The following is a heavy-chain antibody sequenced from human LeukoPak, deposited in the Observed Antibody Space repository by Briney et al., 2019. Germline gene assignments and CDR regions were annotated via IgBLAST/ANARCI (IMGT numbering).Heavy chain of an antibody. D-gene: IGHD6-19*01. V-gene: IGHV1-46*01. CDR3: ARGRWERSGWYYLDY. Sequence: ASVKVSCKASGYTFTSYYMHWVRQAPGQGLEWMGIINPSGGSTSCAQKFQGRVTITRDTSASTSDMDLSSLGSEDTAVYYCARGRWERSGWYYLDYWGQGTLVTVSS. J-gene: IGHJ4*02. CDR2: INPSGGST. CDR1: GYTFTSYY.